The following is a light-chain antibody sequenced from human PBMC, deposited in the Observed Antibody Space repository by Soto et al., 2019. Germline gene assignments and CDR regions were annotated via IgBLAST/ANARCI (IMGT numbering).Light chain of an antibody. Sequence: IQLTHSPSSLSASVGDRVTITCRASQSISSYLNWYQQKPGKAPKLLIYAASSLQSGVPSRFSGSGSGTDFTLTISSLQPEDFATYYCQQSYSTWTFGQGTKVDIK. V-gene: IGKV1-39*01. J-gene: IGKJ1*01. CDR2: AAS. CDR1: QSISSY. CDR3: QQSYSTWT.